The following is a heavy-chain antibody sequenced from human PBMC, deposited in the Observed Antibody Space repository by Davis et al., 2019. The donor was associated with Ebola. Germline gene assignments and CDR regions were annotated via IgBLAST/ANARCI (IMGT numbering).Heavy chain of an antibody. CDR1: GFTFSSYS. J-gene: IGHJ6*03. D-gene: IGHD1-26*01. CDR2: ISSSSSTI. CDR3: AREGRAFDV. V-gene: IGHV3-48*02. Sequence: GESLKISCAASGFTFSSYSMNWVRQAPGKGLEWVSYISSSSSTIYYADSVKGRFTISRDNAKYSLFLLINSLRDEDTAVYYCAREGRAFDVWGKGTTVTVSS.